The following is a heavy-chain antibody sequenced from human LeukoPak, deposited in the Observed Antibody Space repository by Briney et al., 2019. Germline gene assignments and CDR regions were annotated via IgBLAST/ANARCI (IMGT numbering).Heavy chain of an antibody. CDR1: GGSFSVYY. Sequence: PSETLSLTCAVYGGSFSVYYWSWIRQPPGKGLEWIGEINPSLKSRVTISVDTSNNHFSLKLSSVTAADTAVYYCARRFSRITMIRGESWFDPWGQGTLVIVSS. J-gene: IGHJ5*02. CDR3: ARRFSRITMIRGESWFDP. CDR2: I. V-gene: IGHV4-34*01. D-gene: IGHD3-10*01.